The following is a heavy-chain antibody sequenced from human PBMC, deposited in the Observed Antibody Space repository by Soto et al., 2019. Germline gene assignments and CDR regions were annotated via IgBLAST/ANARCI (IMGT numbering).Heavy chain of an antibody. V-gene: IGHV4-39*01. D-gene: IGHD3-10*01. CDR2: IYYSGST. CDR3: ARSHTGGGFDP. Sequence: PSETLSLTCTGSGGSISSSSYYWGWIRQPPGKGLEWIGSIYYSGSTYYNPSLKSRVTISVDTSKNQFSLKLSSVTAADTAVYYCARSHTGGGFDPWGQGTLVTVSS. J-gene: IGHJ5*02. CDR1: GGSISSSSYY.